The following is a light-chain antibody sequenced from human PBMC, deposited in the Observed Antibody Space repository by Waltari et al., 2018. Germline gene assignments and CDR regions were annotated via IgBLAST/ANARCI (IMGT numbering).Light chain of an antibody. V-gene: IGKV1-39*01. CDR1: QTISSF. J-gene: IGKJ1*01. CDR3: QQSFSIPPT. CDR2: SAS. Sequence: DIQMTQSPSSLSASVGDRVTITCRASQTISSFLNWYQQKPGKAPKLLISSASTLQSGVPSRFSDSISGTDFTLTISSLQPEDFATFYCQQSFSIPPTFGQGTTVEI.